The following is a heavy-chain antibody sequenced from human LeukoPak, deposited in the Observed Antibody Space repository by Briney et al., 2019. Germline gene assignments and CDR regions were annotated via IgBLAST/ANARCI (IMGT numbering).Heavy chain of an antibody. V-gene: IGHV3-11*01. CDR1: GFTFSDYY. CDR3: ARDKGYYDSSGSIDY. J-gene: IGHJ4*02. CDR2: ISSSGSTI. D-gene: IGHD3-22*01. Sequence: GGSLRLSCAASGFTFSDYYMSWIRQAPGKGLEWVSYISSSGSTIYYADPVKGRFTISRDNAKNSLYLQMNSLRAEDTAVYYCARDKGYYDSSGSIDYWGQGTLVTVSS.